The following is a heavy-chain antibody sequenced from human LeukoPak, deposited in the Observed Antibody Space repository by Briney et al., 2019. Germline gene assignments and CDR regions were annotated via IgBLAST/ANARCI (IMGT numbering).Heavy chain of an antibody. CDR2: ISTSGGHT. CDR1: GFTFSTSV. J-gene: IGHJ6*02. CDR3: AKVLGYDSSGNYWYGMDV. V-gene: IGHV3-23*01. D-gene: IGHD3-22*01. Sequence: GGSLRLSCAGSGFTFSTSVMSWDRQAPGKGLEWVSSISTSGGHTDYTDSVRGRFTISRDNSKNTLYLQMNSLRADDTAVYYCAKVLGYDSSGNYWYGMDVWGQGTTVTVSS.